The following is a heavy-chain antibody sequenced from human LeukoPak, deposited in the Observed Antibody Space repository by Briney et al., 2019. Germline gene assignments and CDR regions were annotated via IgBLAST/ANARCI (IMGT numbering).Heavy chain of an antibody. CDR1: GFTFSSYW. J-gene: IGHJ5*02. CDR2: INSDESST. V-gene: IGHV3-74*01. D-gene: IGHD1-1*01. Sequence: GGPLRLSCAASGFTFSSYWMHWVRQAPGEGLVWVLRINSDESSTSYADSVKGRFTISRDNAKNTLYLQMNSLRAEDTAVYYCARTTEGPDWFDPWGQGTLVTVSS. CDR3: ARTTEGPDWFDP.